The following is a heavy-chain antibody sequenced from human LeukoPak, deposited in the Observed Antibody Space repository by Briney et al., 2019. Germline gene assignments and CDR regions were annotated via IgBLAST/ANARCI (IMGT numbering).Heavy chain of an antibody. V-gene: IGHV3-64*01. Sequence: GGSLRLSCAASGFTFSSYTLHWVRQAPGKGLEYVSGISTNGGSTYYAKSVKGRFTISRDDSKDTLYLQMGSLRAEDMAVYYCAREREXXYSDSGIYYYYYYMDVWGKGTTVTVSS. CDR2: ISTNGGST. J-gene: IGHJ6*03. CDR3: AREREXXYSDSGIYYYYYYMDV. CDR1: GFTFSSYT. D-gene: IGHD3-10*01.